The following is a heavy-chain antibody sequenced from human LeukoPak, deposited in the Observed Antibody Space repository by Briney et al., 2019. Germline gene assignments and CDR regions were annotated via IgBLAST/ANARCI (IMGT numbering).Heavy chain of an antibody. CDR3: AKSGYNRFDY. Sequence: SETLSLTCAVYGGSFSGYYWSWIRQPPGKGLEWIGEINHSGSTNYNPSLKSRVTISVDTSKNQFSLRLNSVTAADTAVYYCAKSGYNRFDYWGQGTLVTVSS. CDR1: GGSFSGYY. J-gene: IGHJ4*02. D-gene: IGHD5-24*01. V-gene: IGHV4-34*01. CDR2: INHSGST.